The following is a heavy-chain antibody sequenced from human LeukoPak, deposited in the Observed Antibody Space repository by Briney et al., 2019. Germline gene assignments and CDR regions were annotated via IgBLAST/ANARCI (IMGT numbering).Heavy chain of an antibody. V-gene: IGHV4-30-4*01. D-gene: IGHD1-1*01. CDR2: IYYSGST. Sequence: SETLSLTCTVSGGSISSGDYYWSWIRQPPGKGLEWIGYIYYSGSTYYNPSLKSRVTISVDTSKNQFSLKLSSVTAADTAVYYCARGSRVENWFDPWGQGALVTVSS. J-gene: IGHJ5*02. CDR3: ARGSRVENWFDP. CDR1: GGSISSGDYY.